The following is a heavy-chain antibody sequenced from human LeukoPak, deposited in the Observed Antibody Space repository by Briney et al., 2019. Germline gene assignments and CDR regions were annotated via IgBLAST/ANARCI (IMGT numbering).Heavy chain of an antibody. J-gene: IGHJ4*02. CDR3: ARIWNRAYYFDY. CDR2: ISGSGGST. V-gene: IGHV3-23*01. CDR1: GFTFSSYA. D-gene: IGHD1-1*01. Sequence: GGSLRLSCAASGFTFSSYAMSWVRQAPGKGLEWVSAISGSGGSTYYADSVKGRFTISRDNSKNTVYLQVNSLRAEDTAVYYCARIWNRAYYFDYWGQGTLVTVSS.